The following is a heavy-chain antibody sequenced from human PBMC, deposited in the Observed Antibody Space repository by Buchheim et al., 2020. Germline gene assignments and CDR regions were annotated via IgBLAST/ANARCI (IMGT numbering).Heavy chain of an antibody. V-gene: IGHV3-48*03. D-gene: IGHD5-24*01. CDR2: ISSSGSTI. Sequence: EVQLVESGGGLVQPGGSLRLSCAASGFTFSSYEMNWVRQAPGKGLEWVSYISSSGSTIYYADSVTGRFTISKDNSKNYMDLQMNSLRAEDTAVYYCASGRRGERYGYTIFYWGQGTL. CDR1: GFTFSSYE. J-gene: IGHJ4*02. CDR3: ASGRRGERYGYTIFY.